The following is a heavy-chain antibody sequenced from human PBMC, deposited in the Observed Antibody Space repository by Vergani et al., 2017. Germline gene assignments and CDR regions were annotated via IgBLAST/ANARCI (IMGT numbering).Heavy chain of an antibody. D-gene: IGHD4-17*01. CDR3: VRDDATVTRGDF. J-gene: IGHJ4*02. Sequence: QVQLVQSGAEVKKPGSSVKVSCKASGGTFSSYTISWVRQAPGQGLEWMGWINTYNGNTNYAQKLQGRVIMTTDTSTSIAYMELRSLRSDDTAVYYCVRDDATVTRGDFWGQGTLVTVSS. V-gene: IGHV1-18*01. CDR2: INTYNGNT. CDR1: GGTFSSYT.